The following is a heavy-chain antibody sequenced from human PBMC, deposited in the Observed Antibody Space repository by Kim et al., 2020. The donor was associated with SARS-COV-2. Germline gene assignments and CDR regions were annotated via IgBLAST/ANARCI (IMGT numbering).Heavy chain of an antibody. Sequence: YNPSLKSRVTMSVDTSKNQFSLKLSSVTAADTAVYYCAREGMVAAGFDPWGQGTLVTVSS. V-gene: IGHV4-4*07. J-gene: IGHJ5*02. CDR3: AREGMVAAGFDP. D-gene: IGHD2-15*01.